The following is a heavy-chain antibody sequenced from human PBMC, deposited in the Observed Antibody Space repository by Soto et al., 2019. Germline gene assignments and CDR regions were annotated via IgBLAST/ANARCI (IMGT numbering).Heavy chain of an antibody. D-gene: IGHD3-10*01. CDR3: AKGRGQNSNFDY. CDR1: GFTFSSYA. Sequence: EVQLLESGGGSVQPGGSLRLSCVASGFTFSSYAMHWVRRPPGKGLEWVSSISGSGGTAYYADSVKGRFSISRDSLVNTLYLQMNSLRAEDTAVYYCAKGRGQNSNFDYWGQGTLVTVSP. V-gene: IGHV3-23*01. CDR2: ISGSGGTA. J-gene: IGHJ4*02.